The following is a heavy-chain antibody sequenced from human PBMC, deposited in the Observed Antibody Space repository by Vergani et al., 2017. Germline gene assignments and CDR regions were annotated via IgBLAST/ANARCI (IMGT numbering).Heavy chain of an antibody. Sequence: HVQLVQSGAEVKKPGASVKVSCKTSGDTFTGYYIHWVRQAPGQGLESMGWINPSNGGTNYAQKFQGRVTITSDTSITTAYMELSSLRSDDTAVFYCAAEGAAISANQNYVEMDVWGQGTTVIVSS. D-gene: IGHD1-7*01. V-gene: IGHV1-2*02. CDR1: GDTFTGYY. CDR3: AAEGAAISANQNYVEMDV. CDR2: INPSNGGT. J-gene: IGHJ6*02.